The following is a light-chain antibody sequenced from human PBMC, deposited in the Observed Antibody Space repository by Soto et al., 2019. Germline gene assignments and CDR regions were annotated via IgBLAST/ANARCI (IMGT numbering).Light chain of an antibody. J-gene: IGKJ5*01. CDR1: ESVEIY. Sequence: ETVLTQSPATLSLSPGERATLSCRASESVEIYLAWYQQKPGQAPKLLIYDTSNRATGIPARFSGSGSGTDFTLTISSLEPEDFAVYYCHQRRNWPPITFGQGTPLEIK. CDR2: DTS. CDR3: HQRRNWPPIT. V-gene: IGKV3-11*01.